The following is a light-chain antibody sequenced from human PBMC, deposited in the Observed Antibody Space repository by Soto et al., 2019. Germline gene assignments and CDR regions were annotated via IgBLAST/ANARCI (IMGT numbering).Light chain of an antibody. V-gene: IGLV1-44*01. CDR3: AAWDDSLNGPV. CDR1: TSNIGTNT. J-gene: IGLJ3*02. CDR2: SND. Sequence: QSVLTQSPSASGTPGQRVSISCSGSTSNIGTNTVSWYQHVPGTAPKLLIYSNDQRPSAVPGRFSGSKSGTSASLAISGLLSEDEADYYCAAWDDSLNGPVFGGGTKVTVL.